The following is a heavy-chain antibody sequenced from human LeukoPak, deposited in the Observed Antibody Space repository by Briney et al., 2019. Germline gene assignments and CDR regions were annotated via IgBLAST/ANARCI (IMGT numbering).Heavy chain of an antibody. J-gene: IGHJ4*02. CDR1: GYTFTGYY. D-gene: IGHD5-18*01. Sequence: ASVKVSCKASGYTFTGYYMHWVPQAPGQGLEWIGRINPNSGGTNYAQKFQGRVTMTRDTSISTAYMELSRLRSDGTAVYYCARDLGGDTAMPLGYWGQGTLVTVSS. CDR2: INPNSGGT. V-gene: IGHV1-2*06. CDR3: ARDLGGDTAMPLGY.